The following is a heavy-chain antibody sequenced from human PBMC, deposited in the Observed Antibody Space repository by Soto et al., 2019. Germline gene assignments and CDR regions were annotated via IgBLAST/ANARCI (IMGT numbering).Heavy chain of an antibody. CDR3: ARGGSGGGVRALDI. Sequence: LSLTCTVSGGSISSYYWSWIRQPPGKGLEWIGYIYYSGSTNYNPSLKSRVTISVDTSKNQFSLKLSSVTAADTAVYYCARGGSGGGVRALDIWGQGTMGTVS. V-gene: IGHV4-59*01. CDR2: IYYSGST. J-gene: IGHJ3*02. D-gene: IGHD2-15*01. CDR1: GGSISSYY.